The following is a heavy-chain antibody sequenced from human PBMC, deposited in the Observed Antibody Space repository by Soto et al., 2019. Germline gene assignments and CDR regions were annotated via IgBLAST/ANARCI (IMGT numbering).Heavy chain of an antibody. Sequence: VQLVQSGAEVKKPGSSVRISCKIAGGIFMDHAFSWVRQAPGQGLEWVGGIVTLFGTPTYAGSFQGRVTITADESSSTAYMELSSLRYEDTAIYYCASERVAEMATGGYFDSWGQGILVTVSS. CDR2: IVTLFGTP. V-gene: IGHV1-69*01. CDR1: GGIFMDHA. CDR3: ASERVAEMATGGYFDS. D-gene: IGHD5-12*01. J-gene: IGHJ4*02.